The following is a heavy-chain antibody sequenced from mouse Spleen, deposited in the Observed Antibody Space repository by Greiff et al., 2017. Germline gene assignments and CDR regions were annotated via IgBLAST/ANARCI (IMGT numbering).Heavy chain of an antibody. D-gene: IGHD4-1*01. CDR2: ISDGGSYT. Sequence: EVQRVESGGGLVKPGGSLKLSCAASGFTFSSYAMSWVRQTPEKRLEWVATISDGGSYTYYPDNVKGRFTISRDNAKNNLYLQMSHLKSEDTAMYYCARDLTGTNGFAYWGQGTLVTVSA. CDR3: ARDLTGTNGFAY. J-gene: IGHJ3*01. CDR1: GFTFSSYA. V-gene: IGHV5-4*01.